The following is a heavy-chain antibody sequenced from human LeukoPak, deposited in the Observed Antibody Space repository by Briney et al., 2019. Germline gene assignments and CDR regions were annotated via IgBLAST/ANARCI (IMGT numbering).Heavy chain of an antibody. CDR3: RAAGDLNDY. Sequence: GRSLNLSSVASGFTLLGSAMHWVRQPCARGGEWLGGSRSKAYSYKTTYAASEKRRFNVYRDDSKNTAYLQMNSLKTEDTAVYYCRAAGDLNDYWGQGTMVTVSS. V-gene: IGHV3-73*01. J-gene: IGHJ4*02. CDR2: SRSKAYSYKT. CDR1: GFTLLGSA. D-gene: IGHD2-21*01.